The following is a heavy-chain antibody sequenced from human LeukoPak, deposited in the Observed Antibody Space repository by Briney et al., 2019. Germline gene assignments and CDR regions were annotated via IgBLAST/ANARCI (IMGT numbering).Heavy chain of an antibody. J-gene: IGHJ5*02. CDR1: GFTFSSNA. V-gene: IGHV3-23*01. CDR2: ISGSGGST. CDR3: AKDRRESVTYNWFDP. Sequence: PGGSLRLSCAASGFTFSSNAMSWVRQTPGKGLEWVSSISGSGGSTYYADSVKGRFTISRDTSNNTLYLQMNSLRAEDTAVYYCAKDRRESVTYNWFDPWGQGTLVTVSS. D-gene: IGHD4-11*01.